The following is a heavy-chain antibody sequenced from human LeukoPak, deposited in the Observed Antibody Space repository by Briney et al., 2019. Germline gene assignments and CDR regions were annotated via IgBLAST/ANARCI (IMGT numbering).Heavy chain of an antibody. CDR2: ILNDGSQE. J-gene: IGHJ3*02. CDR1: GFTFSSYG. Sequence: QPGRSLRLSCAASGFTFSSYGMHWVRQAPGKRLEWVAVILNDGSQEKYADSVKGRFTISRDNSKNTLFLQMNSLRAEDTAVYYCARDDALGDNALDIWGQGTMVTVSS. V-gene: IGHV3-33*01. D-gene: IGHD3-16*01. CDR3: ARDDALGDNALDI.